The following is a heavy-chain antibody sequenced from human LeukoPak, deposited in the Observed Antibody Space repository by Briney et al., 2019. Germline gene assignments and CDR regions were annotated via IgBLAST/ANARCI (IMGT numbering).Heavy chain of an antibody. CDR2: TGLESVHT. Sequence: PGGSLRLSCAASGFIFSRHAMSWVRQAPGKGLEWVSTTGLESVHTLCADSVQGRFTVSRDNSRNTLDLQMDNLSVDDTAVYYCAKGDDIGKHPTRAYYFDIWGQGTLVTVSS. J-gene: IGHJ4*02. D-gene: IGHD5-24*01. CDR1: GFIFSRHA. V-gene: IGHV3-23*01. CDR3: AKGDDIGKHPTRAYYFDI.